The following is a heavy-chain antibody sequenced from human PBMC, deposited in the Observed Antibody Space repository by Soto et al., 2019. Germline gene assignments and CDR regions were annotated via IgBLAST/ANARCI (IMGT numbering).Heavy chain of an antibody. J-gene: IGHJ5*02. CDR1: GGSISRSSYY. Sequence: TSETLSLTCTVGGGSISRSSYYWGWIRQPPGKGLEWIGSIYYSGSTYYNPSLKSRVTISVDTSKNQFSLKLSSVTAADTAVYYCARRIAARLNWFDPWGQGTLVTVSS. CDR2: IYYSGST. V-gene: IGHV4-39*01. D-gene: IGHD6-13*01. CDR3: ARRIAARLNWFDP.